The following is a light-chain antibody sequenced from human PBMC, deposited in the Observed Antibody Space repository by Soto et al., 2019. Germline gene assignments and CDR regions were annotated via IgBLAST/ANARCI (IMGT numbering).Light chain of an antibody. CDR3: QQYRSLPLT. V-gene: IGKV1-33*01. CDR1: QGISRE. J-gene: IGKJ4*01. Sequence: DIQMTQSPSSLSASVGDRITISCQASQGISRELNWYQQKPGKGPELLIYGASNLHTGVPSRFRGSASTSGSGTDFSLTITALQPEDVATYYCQQYRSLPLTFGGGTKVEI. CDR2: GAS.